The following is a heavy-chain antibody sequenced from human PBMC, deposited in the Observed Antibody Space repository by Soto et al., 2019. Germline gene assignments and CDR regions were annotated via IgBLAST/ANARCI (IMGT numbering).Heavy chain of an antibody. CDR1: GGSISSYY. Sequence: SETLSLTCTVSGGSISSYYWSWIRQPAGKGLEWIGRIYTSGSTNYNPSLKSRVTMSVDTSKNQFSLKLSSVTAADTAVYYCARVRSSSSWSTRGNWFDPCGQGTLVTVSS. V-gene: IGHV4-4*07. J-gene: IGHJ5*02. D-gene: IGHD6-13*01. CDR2: IYTSGST. CDR3: ARVRSSSSWSTRGNWFDP.